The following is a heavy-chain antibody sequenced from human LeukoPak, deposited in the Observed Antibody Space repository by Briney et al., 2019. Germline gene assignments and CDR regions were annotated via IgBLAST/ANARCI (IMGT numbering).Heavy chain of an antibody. J-gene: IGHJ4*02. Sequence: ASVKVSCKASGYTFTGYYMHWVRQAPGQGLEWMGWINPNSGGTNYAQKFQGRVTMTRDTSISTAYMELSRLRSDDTAVYYCARDSVAYYDFWSGYYATLGCWGQGTLVTVSS. CDR2: INPNSGGT. D-gene: IGHD3-3*01. V-gene: IGHV1-2*02. CDR3: ARDSVAYYDFWSGYYATLGC. CDR1: GYTFTGYY.